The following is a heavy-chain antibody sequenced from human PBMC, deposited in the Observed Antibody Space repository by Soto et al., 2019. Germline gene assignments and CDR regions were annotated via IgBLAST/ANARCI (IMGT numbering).Heavy chain of an antibody. V-gene: IGHV4-34*01. D-gene: IGHD2-2*01. CDR1: GGSFSGYY. J-gene: IGHJ6*03. CDR3: ARGKYGPDLQPYQLLSMGYYYYMDV. CDR2: INHSGST. Sequence: QVQLQQWGAGLLKPSETLSLTCAVYGGSFSGYYWSWIRQPPGKGLEWIGEINHSGSTNYNPSLKSRVTKSVETSTNQFSLKLSSVTAADTAVYYCARGKYGPDLQPYQLLSMGYYYYMDVWGKGTTVTVSS.